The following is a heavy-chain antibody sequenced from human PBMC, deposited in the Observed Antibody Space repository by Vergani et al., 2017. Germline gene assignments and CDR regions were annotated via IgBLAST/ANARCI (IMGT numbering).Heavy chain of an antibody. J-gene: IGHJ3*02. CDR2: IYYSGST. D-gene: IGHD3-22*01. CDR3: ARGRRHYDSSGYYGGPAFDI. CDR1: GGSISSGGYY. Sequence: QVQLQESGPGLVKPSETLSLTCTVSGGSISSGGYYWSWIRQHPGKGLEWIGYIYYSGSTYYNPSLKSRVTISVDTSKNQFSLKLSSVTAADTAVYYCARGRRHYDSSGYYGGPAFDIWGQGTMVTVSS. V-gene: IGHV4-31*03.